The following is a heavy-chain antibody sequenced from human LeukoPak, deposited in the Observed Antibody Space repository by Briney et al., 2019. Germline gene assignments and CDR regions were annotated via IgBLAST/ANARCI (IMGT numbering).Heavy chain of an antibody. V-gene: IGHV1-2*06. D-gene: IGHD1-26*01. J-gene: IGHJ4*02. CDR3: ASRGGSPPRDFDY. CDR2: INPSSGGT. Sequence: ASVKVSCKASGYTFTGYYVHWVRQAPGQGLEWMGRINPSSGGTNYAQKFQGRVTMTRDTSISTAYMELSRLRSDDTAVYYCASRGGSPPRDFDYWGQGTLVTVSS. CDR1: GYTFTGYY.